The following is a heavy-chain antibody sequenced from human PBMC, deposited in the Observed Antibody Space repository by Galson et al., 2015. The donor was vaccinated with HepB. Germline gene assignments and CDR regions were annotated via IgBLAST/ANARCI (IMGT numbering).Heavy chain of an antibody. Sequence: TLSLTCTVSGASISSSDYYWSWIRQSPGKGLEWIGYIYDGGRSDYNPSLKSRVTMSGDTSQNQFSLKLTSVTAADTAVYYCVRDYSDHGVHRYYFDYWGQGILVTVSS. V-gene: IGHV4-30-4*01. CDR1: GASISSSDYY. CDR2: IYDGGRS. J-gene: IGHJ4*02. D-gene: IGHD4-17*01. CDR3: VRDYSDHGVHRYYFDY.